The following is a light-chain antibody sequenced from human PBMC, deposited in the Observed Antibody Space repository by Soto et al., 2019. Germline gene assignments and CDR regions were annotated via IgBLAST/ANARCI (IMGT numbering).Light chain of an antibody. Sequence: QSALTQPPSASGSPGQSVASSCTGTSSDVGGYNYVSWYQQHPGKAPKLIIYEVVKRPSGVPDRFSGSKSGNTASLTVSGLQPEDEADYYCSSHGGSGVFGGGTKLTVL. CDR1: SSDVGGYNY. CDR2: EVV. J-gene: IGLJ3*02. V-gene: IGLV2-8*01. CDR3: SSHGGSGV.